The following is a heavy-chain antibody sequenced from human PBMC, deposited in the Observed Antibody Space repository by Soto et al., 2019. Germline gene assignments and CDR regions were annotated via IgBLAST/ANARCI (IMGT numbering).Heavy chain of an antibody. Sequence: GASVKVSCKASGYTFTGYYMHWVRQAPGQGLEWMGWINPNSGGTNYAQKFQGWVTMTRDTPISTAYMELSRLRSDDTAVYYCARGGDYYDSSGYTYGMDVWGQGTTVTVSS. D-gene: IGHD3-22*01. V-gene: IGHV1-2*04. J-gene: IGHJ6*02. CDR2: INPNSGGT. CDR3: ARGGDYYDSSGYTYGMDV. CDR1: GYTFTGYY.